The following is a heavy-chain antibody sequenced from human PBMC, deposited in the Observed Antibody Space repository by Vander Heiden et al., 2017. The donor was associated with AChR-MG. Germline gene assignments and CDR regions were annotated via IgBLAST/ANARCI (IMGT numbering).Heavy chain of an antibody. Sequence: QVHLQESGPGLVQPSETPSLTCTVSGDSINTDSYWGWIRHPPGMAPESIASVSPSGSTSYNPFLKSRVTMSVDTSRSQLSLKLSSVTAADTAVYYCARDWARRVAGIDWFDPWGQGTLVTDSS. CDR3: ARDWARRVAGIDWFDP. J-gene: IGHJ5*02. CDR2: VSPSGST. V-gene: IGHV4-38-2*02. D-gene: IGHD6-19*01. CDR1: GDSINTDSY.